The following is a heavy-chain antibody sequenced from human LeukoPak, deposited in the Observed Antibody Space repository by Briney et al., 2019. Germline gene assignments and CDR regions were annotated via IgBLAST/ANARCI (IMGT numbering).Heavy chain of an antibody. D-gene: IGHD1-26*01. CDR1: GFTFSSYS. CDR3: ARGVSGSYGALFDS. V-gene: IGHV3-21*01. CDR2: ISSSSSYI. Sequence: GGSLRLSCAASGFTFSSYSMNWVRHAPGKGLEWVSSISSSSSYIYYADSVKGRFTISRDNAKNSLYLQMNSLRAEDTAVYSCARGVSGSYGALFDSWGQGTLVTVSS. J-gene: IGHJ4*02.